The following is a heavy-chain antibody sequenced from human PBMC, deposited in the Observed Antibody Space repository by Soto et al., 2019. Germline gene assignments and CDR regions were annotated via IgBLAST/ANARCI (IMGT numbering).Heavy chain of an antibody. Sequence: SVKVSCKASGGTSSSYTISWVRQAPGQGLEWMGRIIPILGIANYAQKFQGRVTITADKSTSTAYMELSSLRSEDTAVYYCARTYCSGGSCSGQTSYYYGMDVWGQGTTVTVSS. CDR3: ARTYCSGGSCSGQTSYYYGMDV. J-gene: IGHJ6*02. V-gene: IGHV1-69*02. CDR1: GGTSSSYT. CDR2: IIPILGIA. D-gene: IGHD2-15*01.